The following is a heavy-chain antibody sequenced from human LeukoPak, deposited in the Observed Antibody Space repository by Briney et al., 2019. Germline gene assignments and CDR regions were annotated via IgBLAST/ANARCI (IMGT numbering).Heavy chain of an antibody. CDR3: AKDRIRRYNWFDP. V-gene: IGHV3-23*01. J-gene: IGHJ5*02. CDR1: GFTFSSYA. Sequence: GGSLRLSCAASGFTFSSYAMSWVREAPGEGVEGVSAISCIGGSTYYADSVKGRFTISRDNSKNTLYLQMNSLRAEDTAVYYCAKDRIRRYNWFDPWGQGTLVTVSS. D-gene: IGHD2/OR15-2a*01. CDR2: ISCIGGST.